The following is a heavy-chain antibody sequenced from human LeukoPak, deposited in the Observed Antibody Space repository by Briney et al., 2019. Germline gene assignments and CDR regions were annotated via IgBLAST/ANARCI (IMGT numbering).Heavy chain of an antibody. CDR1: EYTFTSYD. D-gene: IGHD5-18*01. Sequence: ASVKVSCKASEYTFTSYDINWVRQATGQGLEWMGWMNPNSGNTGYAQNFQGRVTMSRNTSISTAYMELSSLRSDDTAVYWCARSNRYSSGNWYFDLWGRGTLVTVS. V-gene: IGHV1-8*01. J-gene: IGHJ2*01. CDR2: MNPNSGNT. CDR3: ARSNRYSSGNWYFDL.